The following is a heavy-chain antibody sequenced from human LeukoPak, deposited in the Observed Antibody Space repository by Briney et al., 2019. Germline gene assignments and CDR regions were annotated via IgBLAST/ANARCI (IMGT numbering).Heavy chain of an antibody. CDR2: INHSGST. V-gene: IGHV4-34*01. J-gene: IGHJ4*02. Sequence: SETLSLTCAVYGECFSNYYWSWIRQPPGKGLEWIGEINHSGSTNYNPSLKSRVTISVDTSKNQFSLKLSSVTAADTAVYYCARGGYYRFYYWGQGTLVTVSS. CDR1: GECFSNYY. CDR3: ARGGYYRFYY. D-gene: IGHD2/OR15-2a*01.